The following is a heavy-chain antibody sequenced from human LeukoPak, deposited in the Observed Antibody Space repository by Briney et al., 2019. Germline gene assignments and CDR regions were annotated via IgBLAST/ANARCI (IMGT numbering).Heavy chain of an antibody. Sequence: ASVKVSCKASGYTFTSYAMYWVRQAPGQRLEWMGWINAGNGNTKYSQKFQGRVTITRGTSASTAYMELSSLRSEDTAVYYCARDIVVVPAAPYGMDVWGKGTTVTVSS. CDR3: ARDIVVVPAAPYGMDV. V-gene: IGHV1-3*01. J-gene: IGHJ6*04. D-gene: IGHD2-2*01. CDR2: INAGNGNT. CDR1: GYTFTSYA.